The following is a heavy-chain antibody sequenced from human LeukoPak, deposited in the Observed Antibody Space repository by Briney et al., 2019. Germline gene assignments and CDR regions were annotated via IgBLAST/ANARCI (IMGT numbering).Heavy chain of an antibody. CDR2: ISYIGTT. J-gene: IGHJ3*02. Sequence: PSETLSLTRTVSGGSISSYYWSWIREPPGKGLEWIGYISYIGTTNYNPSLKSRVTISIDTSKNQFSLKLSSVTTADTAVYYCARDLVTVTKGFDIWGLGTMVSVSS. CDR1: GGSISSYY. CDR3: ARDLVTVTKGFDI. D-gene: IGHD4-17*01. V-gene: IGHV4-59*01.